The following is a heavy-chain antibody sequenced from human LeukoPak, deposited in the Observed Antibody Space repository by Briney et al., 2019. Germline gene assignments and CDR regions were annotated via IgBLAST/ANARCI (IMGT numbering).Heavy chain of an antibody. CDR1: GYTFTGYY. J-gene: IGHJ4*02. CDR2: ISAYNGNT. Sequence: ASVKVSCKASGYTFTGYYMHWVRQAPGQGLEWMGWISAYNGNTNYAQKLQGRVTMTTDTSTSTAYMELRSLRSDDTAVYYCARASILWFGELYRLDYWGQGTLVTVSS. CDR3: ARASILWFGELYRLDY. D-gene: IGHD3-10*01. V-gene: IGHV1-18*04.